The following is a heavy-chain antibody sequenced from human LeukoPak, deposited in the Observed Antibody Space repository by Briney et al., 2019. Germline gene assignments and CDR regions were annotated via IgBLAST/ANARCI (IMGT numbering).Heavy chain of an antibody. Sequence: GGSLRLSGAASGFVFSNSWMGWVRLAPGKGLEWVANIKEDGSETYYVDSVKGRFTISRDNAKNSLDLQMNSLRDEDTAVYYCARRKEVQTTFDYWGQGTLVTVSS. CDR3: ARRKEVQTTFDY. J-gene: IGHJ4*02. CDR1: GFVFSNSW. D-gene: IGHD4/OR15-4a*01. CDR2: IKEDGSET. V-gene: IGHV3-7*01.